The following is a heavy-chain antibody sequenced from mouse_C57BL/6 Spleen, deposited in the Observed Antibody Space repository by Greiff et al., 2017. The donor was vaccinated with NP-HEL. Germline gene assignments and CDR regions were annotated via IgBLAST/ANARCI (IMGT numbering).Heavy chain of an antibody. V-gene: IGHV1-52*01. CDR1: GYTFTSYW. CDR2: IDPSDSET. CDR3: AREGITTVGDY. D-gene: IGHD1-1*01. J-gene: IGHJ2*01. Sequence: QVQLQQPGAELVRPGSSVKLSCKASGYTFTSYWMHWVKQRPIQGLEWIGNIDPSDSETHYNQKFKDKATLTVDKSSSTVYMQLSSLTSEDSAVYYCAREGITTVGDYWGQGTTLTVSS.